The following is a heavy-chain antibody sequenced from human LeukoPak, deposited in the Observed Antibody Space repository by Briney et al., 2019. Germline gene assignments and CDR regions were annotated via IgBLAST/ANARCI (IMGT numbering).Heavy chain of an antibody. D-gene: IGHD3-22*01. V-gene: IGHV4-4*02. Sequence: PSETLSLTCAVSGGSISSSNWWCWVRQPPGKGLGWIGEIYHSGSTNYNPSLKSRVTISVDKSKNQFSLKLSSVTAADTAVYYCARAGNYYDSSGNDAFDIWGQGTMVTVSS. J-gene: IGHJ3*02. CDR1: GGSISSSNW. CDR2: IYHSGST. CDR3: ARAGNYYDSSGNDAFDI.